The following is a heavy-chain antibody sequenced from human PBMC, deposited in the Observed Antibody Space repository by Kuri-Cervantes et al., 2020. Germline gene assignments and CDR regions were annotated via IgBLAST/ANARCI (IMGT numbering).Heavy chain of an antibody. CDR1: GFTFSSYW. V-gene: IGHV3-74*01. D-gene: IGHD2/OR15-2a*01. Sequence: GESLKISCAASGFTFSSYWMHWVRQAPGKGLVWVSRINSDGSSTSYADSVKGRFTISRDNAKNTLYLQMNSLRAEDTAVYYCARDLSSSAGCDYWGQGTLVTVSS. J-gene: IGHJ4*02. CDR2: INSDGSST. CDR3: ARDLSSSAGCDY.